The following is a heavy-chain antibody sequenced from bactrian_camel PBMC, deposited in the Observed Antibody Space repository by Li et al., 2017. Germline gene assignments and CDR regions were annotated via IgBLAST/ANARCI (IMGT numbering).Heavy chain of an antibody. D-gene: IGHD5*01. V-gene: IGHV3S56*01. J-gene: IGHJ4*01. CDR1: RFTLADSA. CDR2: ISIGGKT. CDR3: ATADRWVCTAPSNDGRDFDK. Sequence: HVQLVESGGDSVQAGGALRLSCTNSGTSRFTLADSAMGWYRRAPGHECEMVSRISIGGKTDYADSVKGRFTISEDDVEHIAYLQMNSLKPEDTGMYYCATADRWVCTAPSNDGRDFDKWGQGTQVTV.